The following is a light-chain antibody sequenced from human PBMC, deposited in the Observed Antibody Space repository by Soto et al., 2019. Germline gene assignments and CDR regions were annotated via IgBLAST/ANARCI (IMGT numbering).Light chain of an antibody. CDR3: MQALQTPCT. J-gene: IGKJ3*01. CDR2: LGS. CDR1: QSLLHSNGYNY. Sequence: DIVMTQSPLSLPVTPGEPASISCRSIQSLLHSNGYNYLDWYLQKPGQSPQLLIYLGSNRASGVPDRFSGSGSGTDFTLKISRVEAEDVGVYYCMQALQTPCTFGHGTKVDIK. V-gene: IGKV2-28*01.